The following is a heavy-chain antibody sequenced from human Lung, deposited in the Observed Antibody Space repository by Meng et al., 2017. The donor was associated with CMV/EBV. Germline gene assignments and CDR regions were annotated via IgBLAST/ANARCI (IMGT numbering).Heavy chain of an antibody. Sequence: SXXVSXKASGGTLSSYAISWVRQAPGHGLEWMGGIIPILGITNYAQKFQGRVTITADKCTSKAYMVLSSLRSEDTAVNYCAKRYCSGGSCYKQYDYWGQGTXVTVSS. V-gene: IGHV1-69*10. CDR1: GGTLSSYA. CDR3: AKRYCSGGSCYKQYDY. CDR2: IIPILGIT. D-gene: IGHD2-15*01. J-gene: IGHJ4*02.